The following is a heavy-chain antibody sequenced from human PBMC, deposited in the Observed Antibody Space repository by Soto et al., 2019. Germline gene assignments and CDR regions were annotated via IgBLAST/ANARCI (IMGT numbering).Heavy chain of an antibody. CDR3: ARATGANKEDY. Sequence: EVQLVESGGGLVQPGGSLRLSCAASGFTFSSYWMSWVRQAPGKGLEWVAKIKEDGSERYYVESEKGRFTISRDNAKNSIYLQMNRLRAEDTAVYYCARATGANKEDYWGQGTLVTVSS. CDR1: GFTFSSYW. CDR2: IKEDGSER. V-gene: IGHV3-7*04. J-gene: IGHJ4*02. D-gene: IGHD3-10*01.